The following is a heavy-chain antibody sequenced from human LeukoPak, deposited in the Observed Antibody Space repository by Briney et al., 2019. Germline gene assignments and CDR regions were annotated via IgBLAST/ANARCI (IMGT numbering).Heavy chain of an antibody. CDR3: ARYLGYSYGRGFDY. V-gene: IGHV4-59*08. Sequence: PSETLSLTCTVSGGSISSYYWSWIRRPPGKGLEWIGYIYYSGSTNYNPSLKSRVTISVDSSKNQFSLKLSSVTAADTAVYFCARYLGYSYGRGFDYWGQGTLVTVSS. CDR2: IYYSGST. J-gene: IGHJ4*02. CDR1: GGSISSYY. D-gene: IGHD5-18*01.